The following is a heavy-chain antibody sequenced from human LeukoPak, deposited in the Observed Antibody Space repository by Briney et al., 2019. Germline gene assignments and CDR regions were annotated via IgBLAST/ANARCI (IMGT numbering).Heavy chain of an antibody. CDR1: GFTFSNAW. D-gene: IGHD5-12*01. V-gene: IGHV3-15*01. Sequence: GGSLRLSCAASGFTFSNAWMSWVRQAPGKGLEWVGRIKSKTDGGTTDYAAPVKGRFTISRDDSKNTLYLQMNSLKTEDTAVYYCTALSGYDSLDYWGQGTLVTVSS. CDR3: TALSGYDSLDY. J-gene: IGHJ4*02. CDR2: IKSKTDGGTT.